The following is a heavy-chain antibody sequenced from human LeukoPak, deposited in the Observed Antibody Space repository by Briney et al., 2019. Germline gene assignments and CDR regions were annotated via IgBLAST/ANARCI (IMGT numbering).Heavy chain of an antibody. J-gene: IGHJ4*02. V-gene: IGHV3-23*01. D-gene: IGHD6-19*01. CDR1: GFTFSRHA. CDR3: AKYSSGWYLFDY. CDR2: IDGGGGRT. Sequence: PGGSLRLSCAASGFTFSRHAMSWVCQAPGVGLEWVSAIDGGGGRTWHADSVRGRFTISRDNSKNTLFMQMNSLRAEDTAVYYCAKYSSGWYLFDYWGQGTLVTVSS.